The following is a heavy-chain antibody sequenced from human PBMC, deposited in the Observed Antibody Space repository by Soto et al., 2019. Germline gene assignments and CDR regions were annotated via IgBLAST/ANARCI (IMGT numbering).Heavy chain of an antibody. CDR1: GLTFSYYG. V-gene: IGHV3-30*02. D-gene: IGHD1-26*01. CDR3: AKGGSNAVMDV. CDR2: IWYDESTK. Sequence: PGGSLRRSCAASGLTFSYYGMHWVRQAPGKGLEWVAIIWYDESTKYYADSVTGRFTISRDNSNNMVYLQLNSLRAEDTAVYYCAKGGSNAVMDVWGQGTPVTVSS. J-gene: IGHJ6*02.